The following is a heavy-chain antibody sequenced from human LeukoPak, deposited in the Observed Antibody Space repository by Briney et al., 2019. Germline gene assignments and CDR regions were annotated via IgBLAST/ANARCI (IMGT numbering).Heavy chain of an antibody. CDR3: ARGREGVDFWSGYSSSYYYYMDV. D-gene: IGHD3-3*01. V-gene: IGHV4-34*01. CDR1: GGSFSGYY. J-gene: IGHJ6*03. Sequence: SETLSLTCAVYGGSFSGYYWSWIRQPPGKGLEWIVEINHSGSTNYNPSLKSRVTISVDTSKNQFSLKLSSVTAADTAVYYCARGREGVDFWSGYSSSYYYYMDVWGKGTTVTVSS. CDR2: INHSGST.